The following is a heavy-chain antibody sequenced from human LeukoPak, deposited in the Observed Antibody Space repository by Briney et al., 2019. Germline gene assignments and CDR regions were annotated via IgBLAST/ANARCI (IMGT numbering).Heavy chain of an antibody. Sequence: GASVKVSCKASRYTFTAYYMHWLRQAPAQGLEWLGWVNPNSGCTSHAQNFQGRLTMTRDTSISTAYTELSRLRSDDTAVYYCASDLWGVGPSLVGYYFDHWGQGTLVTVSS. CDR1: RYTFTAYY. D-gene: IGHD1-26*01. CDR3: ASDLWGVGPSLVGYYFDH. J-gene: IGHJ4*02. CDR2: VNPNSGCT. V-gene: IGHV1-2*02.